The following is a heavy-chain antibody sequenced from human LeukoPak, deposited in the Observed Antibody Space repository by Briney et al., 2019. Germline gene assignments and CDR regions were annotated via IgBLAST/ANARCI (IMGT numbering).Heavy chain of an antibody. J-gene: IGHJ4*02. CDR3: ARADCSSTSCRSLLTNY. Sequence: SETLSLTCAVYGGSFSGYYWSWIRQPPGKGLEWIGEIDHSGSTNYNPSLKSRVTISVDTSKNQFSLKVNSVTAADTAVYYCARADCSSTSCRSLLTNYWGQGTLVTVSS. D-gene: IGHD2-2*01. V-gene: IGHV4-34*01. CDR2: IDHSGST. CDR1: GGSFSGYY.